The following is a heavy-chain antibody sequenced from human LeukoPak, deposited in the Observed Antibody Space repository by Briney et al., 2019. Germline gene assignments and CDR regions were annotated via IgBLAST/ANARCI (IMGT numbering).Heavy chain of an antibody. V-gene: IGHV4-31*08. J-gene: IGHJ4*02. CDR2: IYYSGSA. CDR3: QSRYLEWLLEY. D-gene: IGHD3-3*01. CDR1: GGSISSGGYY. Sequence: SSQTLSLTCTVSGGSISSGGYYWSWIRQHPGKGLEWIGYIYYSGSAYYNPSLKSRVTISVDTSKNQFSLRLSSVTAADTAVYYCQSRYLEWLLEYWGQGTLVTVSS.